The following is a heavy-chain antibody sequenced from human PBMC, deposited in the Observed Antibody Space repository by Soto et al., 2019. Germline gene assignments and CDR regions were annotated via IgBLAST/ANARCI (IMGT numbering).Heavy chain of an antibody. Sequence: QLQLQESGPGLVKPSETLSLTCTVSGGSISSSSYYWGWIRQPPGKGLEWIGSIYYSGSTYYNPSLKSRVTISVDTSKNQFSLKLSSVTAADTAVYYCARPVHPYYSYGYPAPSYYYYYMDVWGKGTTVTVSS. CDR3: ARPVHPYYSYGYPAPSYYYYYMDV. CDR1: GGSISSSSYY. V-gene: IGHV4-39*01. D-gene: IGHD5-18*01. CDR2: IYYSGST. J-gene: IGHJ6*03.